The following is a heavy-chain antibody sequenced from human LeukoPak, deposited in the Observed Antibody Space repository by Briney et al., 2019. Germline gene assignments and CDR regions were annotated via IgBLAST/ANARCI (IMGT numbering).Heavy chain of an antibody. J-gene: IGHJ4*02. V-gene: IGHV3-23*01. CDR3: AKDTPWVITMVQGVQPFDY. CDR2: ISGSGGST. Sequence: GGSLRLSCAAAGFTFSSYAMSWVRQAPGKGLEWVSAISGSGGSTYYADSVKGRFTISRDNSKNTLYLQMNSLRAEDTAVYYCAKDTPWVITMVQGVQPFDYWGQGTLVTVSS. CDR1: GFTFSSYA. D-gene: IGHD3-10*01.